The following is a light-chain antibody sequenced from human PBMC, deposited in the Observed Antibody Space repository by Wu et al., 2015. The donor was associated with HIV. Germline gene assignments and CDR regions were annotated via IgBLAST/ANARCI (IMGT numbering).Light chain of an antibody. V-gene: IGKV1-5*03. CDR1: QSISDW. CDR3: QQYNSFPVT. CDR2: KAS. Sequence: DIQMTQSPSTLSASIGDRVTITCRASQSISDWLAWYQQKPGKAPKFLIYKASNLETGVPSRFSGSGSGTEFTLTISSLQPGDFATYYCQQYNSFPVTFGQGTKLEIK. J-gene: IGKJ2*01.